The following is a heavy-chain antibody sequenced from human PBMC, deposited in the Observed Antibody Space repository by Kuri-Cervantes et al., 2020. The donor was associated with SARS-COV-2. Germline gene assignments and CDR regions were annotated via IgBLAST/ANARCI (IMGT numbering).Heavy chain of an antibody. D-gene: IGHD1-26*01. CDR2: VKTNSGNT. Sequence: ASVKVSCKAPESTFPNYDINWVRQATGQGLEWMGMVKTNSGNTLYAQIFQGRVTMTRDTSTSTVYMELSSLTSEDTAIYYCARAHEEDGSGGWFDPWGQGTLVTVSS. CDR1: ESTFPNYD. CDR3: ARAHEEDGSGGWFDP. V-gene: IGHV1-8*01. J-gene: IGHJ5*02.